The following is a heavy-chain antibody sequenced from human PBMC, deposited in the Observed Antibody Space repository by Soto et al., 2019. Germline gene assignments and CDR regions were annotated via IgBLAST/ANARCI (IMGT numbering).Heavy chain of an antibody. V-gene: IGHV4-30-2*01. Sequence: SETLSLTCAVSGGSISSGGYSWSWIRQPPGKGLEWIGYIYHSGSTYYNPSLKSRVTISVDRSKNQFSLKLSSVTAADTAVYYCARATVTKQYFDYWGQGTLVTVSS. CDR1: GGSISSGGYS. CDR2: IYHSGST. D-gene: IGHD4-4*01. CDR3: ARATVTKQYFDY. J-gene: IGHJ4*02.